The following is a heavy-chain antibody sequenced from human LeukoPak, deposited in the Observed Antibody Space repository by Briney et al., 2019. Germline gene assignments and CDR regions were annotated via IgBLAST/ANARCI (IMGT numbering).Heavy chain of an antibody. D-gene: IGHD3-3*01. CDR1: GFTFSSYA. J-gene: IGHJ5*02. V-gene: IGHV3-23*01. CDR2: ISGSGGST. Sequence: GGSLRLSCAASGFTFSSYAMSWVRQAPGKGLEWVSAISGSGGSTYYADSVKGRFTISRDNSKNTLHLQMNSLRAEDTAVYYCAKVRSFLLFLEWYPLNWFDPWGQGTLVTVSS. CDR3: AKVRSFLLFLEWYPLNWFDP.